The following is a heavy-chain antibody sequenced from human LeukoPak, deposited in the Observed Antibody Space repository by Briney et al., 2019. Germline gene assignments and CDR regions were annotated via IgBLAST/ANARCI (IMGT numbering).Heavy chain of an antibody. Sequence: SETLSLTCAVSGGSISSSNWWSWVRQPPGKGLEWIGEIYHSGSTNYNPSPKSRVTISVDKSKNQFSLKLSSVTAADTAVYYCARGTSLTVTTRYYGMDVWGQGTTVTVSS. CDR2: IYHSGST. V-gene: IGHV4-4*02. CDR1: GGSISSSNW. D-gene: IGHD4-17*01. CDR3: ARGTSLTVTTRYYGMDV. J-gene: IGHJ6*02.